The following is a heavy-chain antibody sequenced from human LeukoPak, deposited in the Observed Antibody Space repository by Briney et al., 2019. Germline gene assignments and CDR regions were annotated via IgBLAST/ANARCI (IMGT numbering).Heavy chain of an antibody. V-gene: IGHV1-18*01. J-gene: IGHJ6*03. D-gene: IGHD6-19*01. Sequence: ASVKVSCKASGYTFTSYGISWVRQAPGQGLEWMGWISAYNGNTNYAQKLQGRVTMTTDTSTSTAYMELRSLRSDGTAVYYCARAGIAVAGTDYYYYYMDVWGKGTTVTISS. CDR2: ISAYNGNT. CDR1: GYTFTSYG. CDR3: ARAGIAVAGTDYYYYYMDV.